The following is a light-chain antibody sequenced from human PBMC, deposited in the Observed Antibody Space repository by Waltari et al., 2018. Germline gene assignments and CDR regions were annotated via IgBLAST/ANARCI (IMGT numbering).Light chain of an antibody. J-gene: IGKJ2*01. CDR1: QPVLYSANNKNY. V-gene: IGKV4-1*01. Sequence: DIVMTQSPDSLAVSLGERATIHCKSSQPVLYSANNKNYLAWYQQKPGQPPKLLIYLASTREYGVPDRFSGSGSGTDFTLTISSLQAEDVAVYYCHQFYVAPHTFGQGTRLVIK. CDR2: LAS. CDR3: HQFYVAPHT.